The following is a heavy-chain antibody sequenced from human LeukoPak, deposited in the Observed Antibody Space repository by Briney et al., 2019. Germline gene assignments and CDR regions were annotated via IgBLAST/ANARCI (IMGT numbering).Heavy chain of an antibody. V-gene: IGHV3-7*01. Sequence: GGSRRLSCAASGFTFSGHSMTWVRQAPGKGLGWVANINLDGSERFYVDFVKGRFTISRDNADNSMYLQMDSLRDEDTAVYYCGRVIAGAIDYWGQGTLVTVSS. CDR2: INLDGSER. J-gene: IGHJ4*02. CDR3: GRVIAGAIDY. CDR1: GFTFSGHS. D-gene: IGHD6-13*01.